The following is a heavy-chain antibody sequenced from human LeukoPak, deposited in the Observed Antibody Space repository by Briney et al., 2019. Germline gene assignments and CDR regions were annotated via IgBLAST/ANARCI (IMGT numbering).Heavy chain of an antibody. Sequence: GGSLRLSCSASGFTFSTYAMHWVRQAPGTGLEYVSAISSDGGRTYYADAVKGRFTISRDNSKNTLYFQMSSLRVEDTAVYYCVPFNSGARLDHWGQGTLVTVSS. J-gene: IGHJ4*02. V-gene: IGHV3-64D*06. D-gene: IGHD1-26*01. CDR3: VPFNSGARLDH. CDR2: ISSDGGRT. CDR1: GFTFSTYA.